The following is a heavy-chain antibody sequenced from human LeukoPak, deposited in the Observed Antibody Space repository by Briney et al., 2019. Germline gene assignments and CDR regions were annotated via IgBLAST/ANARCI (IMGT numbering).Heavy chain of an antibody. V-gene: IGHV3-30*09. CDR1: GFTFSSYA. J-gene: IGHJ3*02. CDR3: AGDPPGSRWAPYAFDI. CDR2: ISYDGSNK. Sequence: PGGSLRLSCAASGFTFSSYAMHWVRQAPGKGLEWVAVISYDGSNKYYADSVKGRFAISRDNSKNTLYLQMNSLRAEDTAVYYCAGDPPGSRWAPYAFDIWGQGTMVTVSS. D-gene: IGHD6-13*01.